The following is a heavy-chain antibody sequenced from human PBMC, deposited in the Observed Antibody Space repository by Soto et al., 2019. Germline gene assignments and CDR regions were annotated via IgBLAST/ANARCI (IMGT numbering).Heavy chain of an antibody. CDR3: GRDQPLYSYGHNNWFDP. J-gene: IGHJ5*02. CDR1: GDSVSSNSAA. CDR2: TYYRSKWYN. V-gene: IGHV6-1*01. Sequence: SKTLSLTCAISGDSVSSNSAAWNWIRQSPSRGLEWLGRTYYRSKWYNDYAVSVKSRITINPDTSKNQFSLQLNSVTPEDTAVYYCGRDQPLYSYGHNNWFDPWGQGTLVTVYS. D-gene: IGHD5-18*01.